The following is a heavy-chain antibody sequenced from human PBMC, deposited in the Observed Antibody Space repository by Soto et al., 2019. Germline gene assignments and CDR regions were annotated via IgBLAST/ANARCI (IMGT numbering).Heavy chain of an antibody. V-gene: IGHV3-74*01. CDR3: ARDFSGAEYYDFWSGYSY. J-gene: IGHJ4*02. D-gene: IGHD3-3*01. CDR1: GFTFSSYW. Sequence: GGSLRLSCAASGFTFSSYWMHWVRQAPGKGLVWVSRINSDGSSTSYADSVKGRFTISRDNAKNTLYLQMNSLRAEDTAVYYCARDFSGAEYYDFWSGYSYWGQGTLVTVSS. CDR2: INSDGSST.